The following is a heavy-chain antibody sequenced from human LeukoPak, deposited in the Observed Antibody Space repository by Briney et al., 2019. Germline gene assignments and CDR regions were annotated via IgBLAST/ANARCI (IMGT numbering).Heavy chain of an antibody. V-gene: IGHV4-4*07. Sequence: SETLSLTCTVSGGSISSYYWSWIRQPAGKGLEWIGRIYTSGSTNYNPSLESRVTISVDKSKNQFSLKLSSVTAADTAVYYCARGKNLVSALEISTRLDAFDIWGQGTMVTVSS. CDR1: GGSISSYY. J-gene: IGHJ3*02. D-gene: IGHD5-24*01. CDR3: ARGKNLVSALEISTRLDAFDI. CDR2: IYTSGST.